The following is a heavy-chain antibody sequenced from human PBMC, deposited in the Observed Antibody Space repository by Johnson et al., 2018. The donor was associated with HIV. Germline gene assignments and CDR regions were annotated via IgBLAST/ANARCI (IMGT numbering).Heavy chain of an antibody. D-gene: IGHD2-2*01. CDR1: GFTFSSYA. J-gene: IGHJ3*02. Sequence: QVQLVESGGGVVQPGRSLRLSCAASGFTFSSYAMHWVRQAPGKGLEWVAVISYDGSNKYYADSVKGRFTISRDTSKNTLYLQMKSLRAEETAVYYCARDGGIGSTREDAFDIWGQGTMVIVSS. CDR3: ARDGGIGSTREDAFDI. V-gene: IGHV3-30-3*01. CDR2: ISYDGSNK.